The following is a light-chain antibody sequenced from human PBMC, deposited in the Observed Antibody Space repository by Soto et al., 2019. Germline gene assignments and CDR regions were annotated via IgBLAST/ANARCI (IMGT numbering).Light chain of an antibody. J-gene: IGLJ3*02. CDR2: EVS. V-gene: IGLV2-8*01. CDR1: SRDVGSYNY. CDR3: SSYAGSNNVV. Sequence: SALTQPPSASGSHGQSVTISCTGTSRDVGSYNYVSWYQQHPGKAPKLLIYEVSKRPSGVPDRFSGSKSGNTASLTVSGLQADDEADYFCSSYAGSNNVVFGGGTKLTVL.